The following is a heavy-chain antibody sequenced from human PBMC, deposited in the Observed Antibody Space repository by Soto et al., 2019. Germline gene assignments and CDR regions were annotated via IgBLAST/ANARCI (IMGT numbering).Heavy chain of an antibody. CDR2: IYYRGST. CDR3: ARLITISYFDY. CDR1: GGSISSYY. D-gene: IGHD3-3*01. Sequence: SETLSLTCTASGGSISSYYWSCIRQPPGKGLEWIGYIYYRGSTNYNPSLKSLFIISVDTSKNQFSLKLSSVTAADTVVYYCARLITISYFDYWGQGTLGTVSS. V-gene: IGHV4-59*08. J-gene: IGHJ4*02.